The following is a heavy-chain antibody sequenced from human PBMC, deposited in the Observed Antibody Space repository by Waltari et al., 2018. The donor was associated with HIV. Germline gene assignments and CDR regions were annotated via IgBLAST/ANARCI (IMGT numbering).Heavy chain of an antibody. D-gene: IGHD5-18*01. J-gene: IGHJ5*02. Sequence: HVNLKQSGPGLVEASHSIFLSCVISGESVSSDTAAWNWVRQSPAGGLQWLGRTDHRSELHHDYSVSLKGRMVINLDTAKNQFSLHLSSVTPGDTATYYCVRDSYGFDTWGEGTLVNVPP. CDR3: VRDSYGFDT. CDR1: GESVSSDTAA. V-gene: IGHV6-1*01. CDR2: TDHRSELHH.